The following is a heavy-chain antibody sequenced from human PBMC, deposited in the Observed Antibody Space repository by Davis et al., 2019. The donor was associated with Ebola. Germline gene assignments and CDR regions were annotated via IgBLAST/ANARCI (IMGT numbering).Heavy chain of an antibody. CDR1: GGSFSGYY. V-gene: IGHV4-34*01. D-gene: IGHD5-12*01. CDR3: ARHVTGYSGYGNFDY. J-gene: IGHJ4*02. Sequence: SETLSLTCAVYGGSFSGYYWSWIRQPPGKGLEWIGEINHSGSTNYNPSLKSRVTISVDTSKNQFSLKLSSVTAADTAVYYCARHVTGYSGYGNFDYWGQGTLVTVSS. CDR2: INHSGST.